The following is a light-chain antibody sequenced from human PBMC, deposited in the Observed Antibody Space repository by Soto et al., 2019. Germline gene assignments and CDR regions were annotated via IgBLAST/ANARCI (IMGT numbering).Light chain of an antibody. CDR1: QSVSSN. V-gene: IGKV3-15*01. J-gene: IGKJ1*01. CDR2: AAS. CDR3: LHYDVWPVT. Sequence: EIVIKQSPATLSVSPGEGATLSCRASQSVSSNLAWYQQTPGQAPNLLFFAASTRDTGVPARFSGSGSGTEFTLTISSLQPEDFAVYFCLHYDVWPVTFGQGTKVDIK.